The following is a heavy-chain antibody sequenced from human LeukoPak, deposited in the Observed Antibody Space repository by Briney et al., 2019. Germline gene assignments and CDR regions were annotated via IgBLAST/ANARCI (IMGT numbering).Heavy chain of an antibody. Sequence: GESVKISCKGSGDSFTTYWIGWVRQMPGKGLEWMGIIYPGDSDTRYSPSFQGQVTMSADKSIYTAYLQWSSLRASDTAMYYCARRSSLLGDAFDIWGQGTMVTVSS. J-gene: IGHJ3*02. CDR2: IYPGDSDT. D-gene: IGHD1-26*01. CDR1: GDSFTTYW. V-gene: IGHV5-51*01. CDR3: ARRSSLLGDAFDI.